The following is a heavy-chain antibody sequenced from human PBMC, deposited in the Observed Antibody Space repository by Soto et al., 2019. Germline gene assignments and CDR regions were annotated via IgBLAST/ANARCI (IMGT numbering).Heavy chain of an antibody. CDR2: ISAYNGYP. V-gene: IGHV1-18*04. Sequence: QIHLVQSGAEVRKPGASVNVSCKTSGYLFTNYSVSWVRQAPGEGLEVVEWISAYNGYPKYGQRFQGRVTLSTDPSTTTGYMELRNLRFDDTAVYYCARWSSGALYEYWGQGTLLTVSS. CDR3: ARWSSGALYEY. CDR1: GYLFTNYS. J-gene: IGHJ4*02.